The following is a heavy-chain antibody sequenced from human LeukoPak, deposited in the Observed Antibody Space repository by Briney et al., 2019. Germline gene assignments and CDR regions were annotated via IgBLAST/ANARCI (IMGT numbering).Heavy chain of an antibody. CDR2: IYYTGSA. D-gene: IGHD6-13*01. Sequence: SEALSLTCTVSGVSISSNDYYWGWVRQPPGKGLEWIATIYYTGSAYYNPSLKSRLAISLDTSKNQFSLKLSSVTAADTAVYYCAKGGIAAAGTWVSIWGQGTLVTVSS. J-gene: IGHJ4*02. V-gene: IGHV4-39*07. CDR3: AKGGIAAAGTWVSI. CDR1: GVSISSNDYY.